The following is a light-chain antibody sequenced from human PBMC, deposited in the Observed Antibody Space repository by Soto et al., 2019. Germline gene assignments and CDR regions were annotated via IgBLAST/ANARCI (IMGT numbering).Light chain of an antibody. CDR1: QSVSSS. CDR2: GAS. CDR3: QQYGSSGT. Sequence: EIVMTQSPATLSVSPGERATLSCRASQSVSSSLAWYQHKPGQAPSLLIYGASNRATGIPDRFSGSGSGTEFTLTISRLEPEDFAVYDCQQYGSSGTFGQGTKVDIK. V-gene: IGKV3-20*01. J-gene: IGKJ1*01.